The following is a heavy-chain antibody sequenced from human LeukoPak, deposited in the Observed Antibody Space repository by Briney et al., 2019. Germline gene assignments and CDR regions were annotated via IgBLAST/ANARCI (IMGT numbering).Heavy chain of an antibody. CDR1: GFTFSNAW. CDR2: IKSKTDGGTT. D-gene: IGHD6-13*01. J-gene: IGHJ4*02. Sequence: GGSLRLSCAASGFTFSNAWMSWVRQAPGKGLEGVGRIKSKTDGGTTDYAAPVKGRFTISRDDSKNTLYLQMNSLKTEDTAVYYCTSGAADSGSPFDYWGQGTLVTVSS. CDR3: TSGAADSGSPFDY. V-gene: IGHV3-15*01.